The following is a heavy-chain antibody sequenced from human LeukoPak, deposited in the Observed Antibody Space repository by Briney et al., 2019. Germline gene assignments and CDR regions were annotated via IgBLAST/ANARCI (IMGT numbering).Heavy chain of an antibody. CDR1: GGSIRSYY. V-gene: IGHV4-4*07. Sequence: SETLSLTCTVSGGSIRSYYWSWIRQPAGKGLEWIGRIYTSGSTSYNPSLKSRVTMSVDTSKNQFSLKLSSVTAADTAVYYCARDFLLQSEGLFDYWGQGTLVTVSS. J-gene: IGHJ4*02. D-gene: IGHD4-11*01. CDR3: ARDFLLQSEGLFDY. CDR2: IYTSGST.